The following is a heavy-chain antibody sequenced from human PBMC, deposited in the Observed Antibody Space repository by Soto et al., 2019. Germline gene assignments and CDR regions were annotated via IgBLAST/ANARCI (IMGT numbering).Heavy chain of an antibody. CDR3: ARESGSAFDI. J-gene: IGHJ3*02. Sequence: PGGSLRLSCAAPGFSFSNAWMNWVRQAPGKGLEWVARIKSKTDGGTTDYAAPVKGRFTISRDDSKNTLYLQMNSLRAEDTAVYYCARESGSAFDIWGQGTMVTVSS. V-gene: IGHV3-15*07. CDR1: GFSFSNAW. CDR2: IKSKTDGGTT.